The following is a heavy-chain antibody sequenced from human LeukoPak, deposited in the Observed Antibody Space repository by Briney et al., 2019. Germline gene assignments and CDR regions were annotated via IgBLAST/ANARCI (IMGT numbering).Heavy chain of an antibody. D-gene: IGHD3-10*01. CDR1: GFTFSSYA. CDR3: AKAPWFGESYFDY. J-gene: IGHJ4*02. Sequence: GGXXRLSCAASGFTFSSYAMSWVRQAPGKGLEWVSAISGSGGSTYYADSVKGRFTISRDNSKNTLYLQMNSLRAEDTAVYYCAKAPWFGESYFDYWGQGTLVTVSS. V-gene: IGHV3-23*01. CDR2: ISGSGGST.